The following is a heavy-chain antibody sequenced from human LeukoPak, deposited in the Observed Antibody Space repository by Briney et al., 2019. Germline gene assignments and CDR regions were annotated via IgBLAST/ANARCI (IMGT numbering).Heavy chain of an antibody. CDR3: ARRLTQYDCFDP. Sequence: SQTLSLTCAISGDSVSSNSVTWNWIRQSPSRGPEWLGRTYYRSTWYNDYAVSVRGRITVNPDTSKNQFSLHLNSVTPEDTAVYYCARRLTQYDCFDPWGQGNLVTVSS. CDR1: GDSVSSNSVT. CDR2: TYYRSTWYN. V-gene: IGHV6-1*01. J-gene: IGHJ5*02. D-gene: IGHD2-2*01.